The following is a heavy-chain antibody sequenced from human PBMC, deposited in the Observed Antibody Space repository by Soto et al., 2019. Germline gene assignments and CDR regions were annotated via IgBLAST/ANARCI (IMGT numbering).Heavy chain of an antibody. CDR1: GESFSGYY. Sequence: SETLSLTCAVYGESFSGYYWNWIRQPPGKGLEWIGEINHSGSTNFNPSLKSRVTISVDTSKNQFSLKLTSVTAADTAVYYCARRIRGGDYSHYCMDVWGKGTKVTVSS. D-gene: IGHD4-4*01. V-gene: IGHV4-34*01. J-gene: IGHJ6*03. CDR3: ARRIRGGDYSHYCMDV. CDR2: INHSGST.